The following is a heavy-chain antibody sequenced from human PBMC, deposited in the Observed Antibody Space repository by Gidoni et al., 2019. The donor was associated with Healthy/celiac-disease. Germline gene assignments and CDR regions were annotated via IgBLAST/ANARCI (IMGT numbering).Heavy chain of an antibody. J-gene: IGHJ6*02. CDR1: GFTFSSYA. Sequence: EVQLVESGGGLVQPGGSLRLSCAASGFTFSSYAMHWVRQAPGKGLEYVSAISSNGGSTYYAKSVKGRFTISRDNSKNTLYLQMGSLRAEDMAVYYCARGQYDSPVYYYYGMDVWGQGTTVTVSS. V-gene: IGHV3-64*01. CDR3: ARGQYDSPVYYYYGMDV. D-gene: IGHD3-22*01. CDR2: ISSNGGST.